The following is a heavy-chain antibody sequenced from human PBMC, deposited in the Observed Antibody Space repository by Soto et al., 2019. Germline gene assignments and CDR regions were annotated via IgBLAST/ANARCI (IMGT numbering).Heavy chain of an antibody. D-gene: IGHD6-13*01. Sequence: EVQLLESGGGLVQPGGSLRLSCAASGFTFSTYAMSWVRQAPGKGLEWVSGISGSGDFIYYADSVKGRFTISRDNSKDTLYLQMNSLRAEDTAVYYCAKGNGAGAGTAHYFDYWGQGTLVTVSS. CDR3: AKGNGAGAGTAHYFDY. J-gene: IGHJ4*02. V-gene: IGHV3-23*01. CDR1: GFTFSTYA. CDR2: ISGSGDFI.